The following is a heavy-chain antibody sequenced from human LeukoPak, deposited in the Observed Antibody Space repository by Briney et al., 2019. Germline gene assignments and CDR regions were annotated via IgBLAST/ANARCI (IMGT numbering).Heavy chain of an antibody. D-gene: IGHD4-23*01. Sequence: GASVKVSCKASGYTFTGYYMHWVRQAPGQGLEWMGWINTNTGDPTYAQGFTGRFVFSLDTSVSTAYLQISSLKAEDTAVYYCARAPHMTTVVTPGYWGQGTLVTVSS. CDR1: GYTFTGYY. J-gene: IGHJ4*02. CDR2: INTNTGDP. CDR3: ARAPHMTTVVTPGY. V-gene: IGHV7-4-1*02.